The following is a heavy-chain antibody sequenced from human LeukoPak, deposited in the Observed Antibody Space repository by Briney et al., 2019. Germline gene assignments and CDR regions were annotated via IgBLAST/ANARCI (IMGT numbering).Heavy chain of an antibody. V-gene: IGHV4-59*08. Sequence: SETLSLTCTVSRGSISREYWSWIRQPPGRGLEWIGYISYSGNTNYNPSLKSRVTISVDTSKNQFSLKLGSVTAADTAVYYCARQAYCSSTSCYPFDYWGQGTLVTVSS. CDR2: ISYSGNT. J-gene: IGHJ4*02. CDR3: ARQAYCSSTSCYPFDY. CDR1: RGSISREY. D-gene: IGHD2-2*01.